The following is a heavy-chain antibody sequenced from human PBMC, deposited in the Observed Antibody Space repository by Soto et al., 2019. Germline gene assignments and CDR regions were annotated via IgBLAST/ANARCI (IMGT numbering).Heavy chain of an antibody. J-gene: IGHJ6*02. CDR1: GGSFSGYY. CDR2: INHSGST. D-gene: IGHD4-17*01. CDR3: ARVRVSLRNQNLYYYYYYGMDV. V-gene: IGHV4-34*01. Sequence: KTSETLSLTCAVYGGSFSGYYWSWIRQPPGKGLEWIGEINHSGSTNYNPSLKSRVTISVDTSKNQFSLKLSSVTAANTAVYYCARVRVSLRNQNLYYYYYYGMDVWGQGTSVTVSS.